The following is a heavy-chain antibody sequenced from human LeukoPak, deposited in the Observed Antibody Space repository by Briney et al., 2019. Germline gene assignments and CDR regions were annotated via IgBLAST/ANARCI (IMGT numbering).Heavy chain of an antibody. J-gene: IGHJ5*02. CDR3: ARSSTITIFGVLNWFDP. CDR2: VYNDEIT. Sequence: SETLSLTCTLSGGSVNHDFCWTWIRPAPGKGLEWIGTVYNDEITYRNPSLTRRLAISIDTSKNQFSLTLNSVTAADTAVYYCARSSTITIFGVLNWFDPWGQGTLVAVSS. CDR1: GGSVNHDFC. V-gene: IGHV4-39*07. D-gene: IGHD3-3*01.